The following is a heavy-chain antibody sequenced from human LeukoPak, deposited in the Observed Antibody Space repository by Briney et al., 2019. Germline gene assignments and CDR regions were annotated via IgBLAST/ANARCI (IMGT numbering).Heavy chain of an antibody. J-gene: IGHJ4*02. V-gene: IGHV3-30*18. Sequence: GGSLRLSCAASGFTFSSYGMHWVRQAPGKGLEWVAVISYDGSNKYYADSVKGRFTISRDNSKNTLYLQMNSLRAEDTAVYYCAKDRLPRAVGFGLIDYWGQGTLVTVSS. CDR1: GFTFSSYG. CDR2: ISYDGSNK. CDR3: AKDRLPRAVGFGLIDY. D-gene: IGHD3-10*01.